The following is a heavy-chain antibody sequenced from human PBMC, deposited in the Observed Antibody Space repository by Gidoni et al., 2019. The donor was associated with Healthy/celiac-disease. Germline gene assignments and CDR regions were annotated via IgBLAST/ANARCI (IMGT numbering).Heavy chain of an antibody. V-gene: IGHV3-66*02. Sequence: EVQLVESGGGLVQPGGSLRLSCAASGFTVSSNYMSWVRQAPGKGLEWVSVIYSGGSTYYADSVKGRFTISRDNAKNTLYLQMNSLRAEDTAVYYCARDRRYYDSSGYQRRADAFDIWGQGTMVTVSS. J-gene: IGHJ3*02. CDR1: GFTVSSNY. CDR3: ARDRRYYDSSGYQRRADAFDI. CDR2: IYSGGST. D-gene: IGHD3-22*01.